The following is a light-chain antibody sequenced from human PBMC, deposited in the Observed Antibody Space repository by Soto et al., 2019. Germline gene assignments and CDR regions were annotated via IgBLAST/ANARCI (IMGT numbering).Light chain of an antibody. Sequence: QSALTQPASVSGSPGQSITISCTGTSSDVGGYNFVSWYQQHPGKAPKLMIYDVTNRPSGVSNRFSGSRSDNTASLTISGLQAEDEADYYCSSYTHSITFVVFGGGTKLTVL. V-gene: IGLV2-14*03. CDR1: SSDVGGYNF. CDR3: SSYTHSITFVV. CDR2: DVT. J-gene: IGLJ2*01.